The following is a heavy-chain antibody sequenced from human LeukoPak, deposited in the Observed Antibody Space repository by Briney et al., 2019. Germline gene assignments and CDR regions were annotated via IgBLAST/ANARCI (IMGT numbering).Heavy chain of an antibody. J-gene: IGHJ4*02. Sequence: SVKVSCKASGYTVTSYYMHWVRQAPGQGLEWMGGIIPIFGTANYAQKFQGGVTITADESTSTAYMELSSLRSEDTAVYYCARGRQGSGYSVDYWGQGTLVTVSS. CDR2: IIPIFGTA. D-gene: IGHD3-22*01. CDR3: ARGRQGSGYSVDY. CDR1: GYTVTSYY. V-gene: IGHV1-69*13.